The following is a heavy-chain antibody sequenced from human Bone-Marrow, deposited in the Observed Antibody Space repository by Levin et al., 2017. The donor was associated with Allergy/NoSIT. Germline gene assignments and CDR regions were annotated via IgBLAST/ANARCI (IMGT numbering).Heavy chain of an antibody. J-gene: IGHJ4*02. CDR2: TSEGGPEE. CDR1: GFIVSDYM. CDR3: ARDDGPYSGNYHFEY. V-gene: IGHV3-30-3*01. D-gene: IGHD1-26*01. Sequence: GGSLRLSCTASGFIVSDYMMHWVRQAPGKGLEWVAVTSEGGPEEHYADSVKGRFTISRDNSKNTLYLQMNSLRPEDTAVYDCARDDGPYSGNYHFEYWGQGTLVTVSS.